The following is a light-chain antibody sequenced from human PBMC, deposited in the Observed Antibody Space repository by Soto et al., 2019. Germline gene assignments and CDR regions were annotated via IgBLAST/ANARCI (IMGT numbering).Light chain of an antibody. CDR1: QSVSSSR. V-gene: IGKV3D-7*01. CDR3: QQYNSYSRT. J-gene: IGKJ1*01. Sequence: SAGTVSLSQGERATLSCRASQSVSSSRLAWYQQKPGQAPRLLISGASTRATGIPARFSGSGSGTEFTLTISSLQPDDFATYYCQQYNSYSRTFGQGTKVDIK. CDR2: GAS.